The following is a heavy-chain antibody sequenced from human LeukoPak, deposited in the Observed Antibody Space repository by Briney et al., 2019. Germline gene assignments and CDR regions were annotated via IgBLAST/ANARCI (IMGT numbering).Heavy chain of an antibody. CDR3: ARERASAVTHFED. CDR2: NYNRGTT. D-gene: IGHD2-15*01. V-gene: IGHV4-59*01. CDR1: GGSISTYY. J-gene: IGHJ4*02. Sequence: SETLSLTCSVSGGSISTYYWSWIRQPPGKGLEWIGYNYNRGTTNYNPSLKSRVTISVDRSKNQFSLSLTSVTAADTAVYYCARERASAVTHFEDWGRGRLGTVSS.